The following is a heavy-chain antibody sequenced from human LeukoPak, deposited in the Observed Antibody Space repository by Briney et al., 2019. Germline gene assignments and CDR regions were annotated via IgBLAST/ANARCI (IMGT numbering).Heavy chain of an antibody. D-gene: IGHD1-1*01. CDR2: INWNGSIT. J-gene: IGHJ4*02. CDR1: GFTFDDFG. Sequence: GGSLRLSCTTSGFTFDDFGLSWVRQAPGKGLEWVSSINWNGSITPYADSVRGRFTISRDNDKNSLYLQMNSLKVEDTALYYCTRDETGIDYWGPGTLVTVS. V-gene: IGHV3-20*04. CDR3: TRDETGIDY.